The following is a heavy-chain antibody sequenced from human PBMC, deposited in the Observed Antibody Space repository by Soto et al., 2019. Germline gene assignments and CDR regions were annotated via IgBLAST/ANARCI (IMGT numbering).Heavy chain of an antibody. V-gene: IGHV4-31*03. CDR1: GGSISSGGYY. Sequence: QVQLQESGPGLVKPSQTLSLTCTVSGGSISSGGYYWSWIRQHPGKGLEWIGYIYYSGSTYYNPSLTSRVTISVDTSKNQFSLKLSAVTAADTAVYYCARDCRDIVVVPAVPTDAFDIWGQGTMVTVSS. CDR3: ARDCRDIVVVPAVPTDAFDI. CDR2: IYYSGST. D-gene: IGHD2-2*01. J-gene: IGHJ3*02.